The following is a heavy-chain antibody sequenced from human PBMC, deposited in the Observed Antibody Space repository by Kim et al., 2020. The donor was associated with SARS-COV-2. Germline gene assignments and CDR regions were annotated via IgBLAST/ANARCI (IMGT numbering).Heavy chain of an antibody. D-gene: IGHD3-10*02. Sequence: GGSLRLSCVASGFSLNTYWINWVRQAPGKGLVWVSRINNGGSSTHYADSVKGRFIMSRDNAENTVILQMHSLRAEDTAVYYCARGMFASGFDVWGQGTTVTISS. CDR1: GFSLNTYW. V-gene: IGHV3-74*01. J-gene: IGHJ6*02. CDR2: INNGGSST. CDR3: ARGMFASGFDV.